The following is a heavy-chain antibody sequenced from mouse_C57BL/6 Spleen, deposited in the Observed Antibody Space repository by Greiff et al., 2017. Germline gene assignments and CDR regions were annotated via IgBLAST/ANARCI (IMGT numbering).Heavy chain of an antibody. J-gene: IGHJ2*01. V-gene: IGHV1-15*01. CDR1: GYTFTDYE. D-gene: IGHD2-1*01. Sequence: VQLQQSGAELVRPGASVTLSCKASGYTFTDYEMHWVKQRPVHGLEWIGAIDPATGGTPYNQKFKGKAILTADKSSSTAYMELRSLTSEDSAVYYCTRREIYYGNLCYFDDWGQGTTLTVSS. CDR3: TRREIYYGNLCYFDD. CDR2: IDPATGGT.